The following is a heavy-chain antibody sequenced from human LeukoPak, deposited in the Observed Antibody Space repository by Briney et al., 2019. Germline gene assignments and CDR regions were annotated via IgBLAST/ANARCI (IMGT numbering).Heavy chain of an antibody. CDR3: ARDTEKYCSGGSCGSFDS. J-gene: IGHJ4*02. V-gene: IGHV3-49*04. CDR2: IRSKAYGGTT. D-gene: IGHD2-15*01. Sequence: GGSLRLSCTASGFTFGDYAMSWVRQAPGKGLEWVGFIRSKAYGGTTEYAASVKGRFTISRVNAKNSLYLQMNSLRAEDTAVYYCARDTEKYCSGGSCGSFDSWGQGTLVTVSS. CDR1: GFTFGDYA.